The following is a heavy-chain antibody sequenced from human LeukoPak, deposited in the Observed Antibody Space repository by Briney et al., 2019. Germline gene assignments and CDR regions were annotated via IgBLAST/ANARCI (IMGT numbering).Heavy chain of an antibody. V-gene: IGHV3-48*02. Sequence: GGSLRLSCAASGFTFSSYSMNWVRQAPGKGLEWVSYISSSSTIYYADSVKGRFTISRDNAKNSLYLQMNSLRDEDTAVYYCARSGEYQLLGPFDYWGQGTLVTVSS. D-gene: IGHD2-2*01. CDR2: ISSSSTI. J-gene: IGHJ4*02. CDR1: GFTFSSYS. CDR3: ARSGEYQLLGPFDY.